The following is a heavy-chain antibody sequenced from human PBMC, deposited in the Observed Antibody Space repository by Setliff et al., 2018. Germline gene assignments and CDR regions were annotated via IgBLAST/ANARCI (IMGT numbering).Heavy chain of an antibody. D-gene: IGHD3-22*01. J-gene: IGHJ4*02. CDR3: ARAYYDSSGYYYDY. V-gene: IGHV2-26*01. CDR2: IFSNDEK. Sequence: SGPTLVNPTETLTLTCTVPGFSLSNARMGVSWIRQPPGKALEWLAHIFSNDEKSYSTSLKSRLTISKDTSKSQVVLTMTNMDPVDTATYYCARAYYDSSGYYYDYWGQGTLVTVSS. CDR1: GFSLSNARMG.